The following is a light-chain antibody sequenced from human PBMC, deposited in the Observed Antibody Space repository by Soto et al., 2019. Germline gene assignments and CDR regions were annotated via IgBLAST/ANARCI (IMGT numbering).Light chain of an antibody. Sequence: QSVLTQPPSVSGAPGQRVTISCTGGSSNIGAGYDVHWYQQLPGTAPKLLIYGNSNRPSGVPDRFSGSKSGTSASLAITGLQAEDEADYYCQSYDSSDVVFGGGTKLTVL. V-gene: IGLV1-40*01. CDR1: SSNIGAGYD. CDR3: QSYDSSDVV. CDR2: GNS. J-gene: IGLJ2*01.